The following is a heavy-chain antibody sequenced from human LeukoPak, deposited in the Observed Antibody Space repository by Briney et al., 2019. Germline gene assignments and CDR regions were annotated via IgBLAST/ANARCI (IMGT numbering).Heavy chain of an antibody. D-gene: IGHD6-6*01. CDR3: ARGFEYSSSSPI. CDR2: INPNSGGT. J-gene: IGHJ3*02. CDR1: GYTFTGYY. Sequence: ASVKVPCKASGYTFTGYYMRWVRQAPGQGLEWMGWINPNSGGTNYAQKFQGRVTMTRDTSISTAYMELSRLRSDDTAVYYCARGFEYSSSSPIWGQGTMVTVSS. V-gene: IGHV1-2*02.